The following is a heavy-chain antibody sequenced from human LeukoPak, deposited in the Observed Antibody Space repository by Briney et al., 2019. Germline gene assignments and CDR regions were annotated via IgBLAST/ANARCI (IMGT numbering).Heavy chain of an antibody. V-gene: IGHV3-23*01. J-gene: IGHJ5*01. CDR3: AKDRPNFHENSGHYYRRDGDS. Sequence: GGSLTLSCQASGFTFYMYALSWVRQAPGKGLEWVASMCGTAGCTFYPDSVKARFTISRDNSKNVLYLRMNSLTAEDTAIYYCAKDRPNFHENSGHYYRRDGDSWGQGTLVTVSS. D-gene: IGHD3-22*01. CDR1: GFTFYMYA. CDR2: MCGTAGCT.